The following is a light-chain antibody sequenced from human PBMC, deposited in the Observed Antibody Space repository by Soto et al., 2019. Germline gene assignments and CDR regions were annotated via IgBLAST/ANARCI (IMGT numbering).Light chain of an antibody. V-gene: IGLV2-8*01. Sequence: QSVLTQPPPASGSPGQSVAIPCTGTSSDVGGYNYVSWYQQHPGKAPKLMIYEVNKRPSGVPDRFSGSKSGNTTSLTLSGLQAGDEADYYCSSYAGSSNVFGAGTKVTVL. CDR2: EVN. CDR1: SSDVGGYNY. CDR3: SSYAGSSNV. J-gene: IGLJ1*01.